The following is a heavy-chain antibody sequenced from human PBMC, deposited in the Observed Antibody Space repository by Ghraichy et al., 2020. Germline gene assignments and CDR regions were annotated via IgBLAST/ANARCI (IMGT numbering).Heavy chain of an antibody. D-gene: IGHD3-10*01. CDR3: ASGYGSYY. Sequence: SETLSLTCAVYGGSFSGYYWSWIRQPPGKGLEWIGEINHSGSTNYNPSLKSRVTISVDTSKNQFSLKLSSVTAADTAVYYCASGYGSYYWGQGTLVTVSS. CDR2: INHSGST. V-gene: IGHV4-34*01. J-gene: IGHJ4*02. CDR1: GGSFSGYY.